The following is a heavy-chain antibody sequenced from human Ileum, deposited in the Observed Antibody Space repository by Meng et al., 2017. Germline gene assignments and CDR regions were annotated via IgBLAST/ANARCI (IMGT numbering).Heavy chain of an antibody. Sequence: QLAQSGPGLVRPADTLPLLCTVSGGSVSSAAYQWGWIRQPPGKGLEWIGYAANSFDPSPNYNPSLKSRVTISLDTPKNQFSLKLTSVTAADTAVYYCARDYWGSLDYWGQGILVTVAS. J-gene: IGHJ4*02. CDR1: GGSVSSAAYQ. CDR2: AANSFDPSP. D-gene: IGHD7-27*01. V-gene: IGHV4-61*08. CDR3: ARDYWGSLDY.